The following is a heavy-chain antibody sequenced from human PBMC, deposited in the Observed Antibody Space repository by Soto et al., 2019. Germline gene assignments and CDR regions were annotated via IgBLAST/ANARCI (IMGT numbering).Heavy chain of an antibody. Sequence: QVQLVQSGAEVKKPGSSVKGSCKTSGGTFSRNVISWVRQAPGQGLEWMGGIIPLSGTANYAQQFQGRVAITADESTSTAYMELNSLRSEDAAVYYCARASNTSAYYIPYGLDVWGPGTTVTVSS. CDR1: GGTFSRNV. J-gene: IGHJ6*02. V-gene: IGHV1-69*12. CDR2: IIPLSGTA. CDR3: ARASNTSAYYIPYGLDV. D-gene: IGHD3-22*01.